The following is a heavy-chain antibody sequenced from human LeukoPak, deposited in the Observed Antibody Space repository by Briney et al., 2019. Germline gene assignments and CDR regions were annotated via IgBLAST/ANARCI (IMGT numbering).Heavy chain of an antibody. J-gene: IGHJ4*02. CDR1: GGSVSSGTYY. CDR2: IFYTGST. V-gene: IGHV4-61*01. Sequence: SETLSLTCTVSGGSVSSGTYYWSWIRQPPAQGLEWIGYIFYTGSTTYNPSLKSRVTISVDTSKNQFSLKLSSVTAADTAVYYCASGVMVRGSDYWGQGTLVTVSS. CDR3: ASGVMVRGSDY. D-gene: IGHD3-10*01.